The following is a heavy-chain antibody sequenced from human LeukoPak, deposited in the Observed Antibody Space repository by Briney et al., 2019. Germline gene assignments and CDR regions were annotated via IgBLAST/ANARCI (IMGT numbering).Heavy chain of an antibody. Sequence: GGSLRLSCAASGFTFNTYWMYWVRQAPGKGLGWVSRIYGDGSRTTYADSVRGRFTISRDNAKNTLYLQMNSLRAEDTAVYYCARGYSGSGRSYWGQGTLVTVSS. CDR1: GFTFNTYW. D-gene: IGHD3-10*01. J-gene: IGHJ4*02. CDR2: IYGDGSRT. V-gene: IGHV3-74*01. CDR3: ARGYSGSGRSY.